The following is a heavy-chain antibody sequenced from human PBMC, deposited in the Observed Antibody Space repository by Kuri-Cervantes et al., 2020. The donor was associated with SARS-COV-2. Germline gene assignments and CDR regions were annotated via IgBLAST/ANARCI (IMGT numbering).Heavy chain of an antibody. D-gene: IGHD6-19*01. J-gene: IGHJ4*02. Sequence: GGSLRLSCAASGFMFSRYGMHWVRQAPGKGLEWVSSISSSSSYIYYADSVKGRFTISRDNAKNSLYLQMNSLRAEDTAVYYCARNRGSGWPFFDYWGQGTLVTVSS. CDR1: GFMFSRYG. CDR2: ISSSSSYI. V-gene: IGHV3-21*01. CDR3: ARNRGSGWPFFDY.